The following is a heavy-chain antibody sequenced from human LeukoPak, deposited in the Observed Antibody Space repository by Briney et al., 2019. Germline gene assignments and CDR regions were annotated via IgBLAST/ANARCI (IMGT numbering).Heavy chain of an antibody. CDR3: ATYVDTAMVDGY. Sequence: GASVKVSCKASGGTFSSYAISWVRQAPGQGLEWMGRIIPIFGIANYAQKFQGRVTITADKSTSTAYMELSSLRSEDTAVYYCATYVDTAMVDGYWGQGTLVTVSS. CDR1: GGTFSSYA. V-gene: IGHV1-69*04. D-gene: IGHD5-18*01. CDR2: IIPIFGIA. J-gene: IGHJ4*02.